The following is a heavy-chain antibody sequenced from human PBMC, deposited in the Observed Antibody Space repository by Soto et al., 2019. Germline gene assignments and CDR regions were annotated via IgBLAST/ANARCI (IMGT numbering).Heavy chain of an antibody. D-gene: IGHD6-19*01. CDR3: AGWGGHDYNY. CDR2: INPEGDVG. V-gene: IGHV3-7*03. CDR1: GFTFSTYW. J-gene: IGHJ4*02. Sequence: EVQLLGSGGGLVQPGGSLRLSCVGSGFTFSTYWMNWVRQAPGMGLEWVANINPEGDVGMYVDSVKGRFTTYRDDASNSLYLQMNCLRVGDTVVFFCAGWGGHDYNYWGPGVQVIVSS.